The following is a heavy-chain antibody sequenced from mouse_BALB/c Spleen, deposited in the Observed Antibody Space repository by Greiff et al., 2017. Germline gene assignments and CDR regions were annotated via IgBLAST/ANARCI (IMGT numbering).Heavy chain of an antibody. CDR2: ISYSGST. Sequence: EVQLQQSGPGLVKPSQSLSLTCTVTGYSITSDYAWNWIRQFPGNKLEWMGYISYSGSTSYNPSLKSRISITRDTSKNQFFLQLNSVTTEDTATYYCARKDYYGFAYWGQGTLVTVSA. J-gene: IGHJ3*01. V-gene: IGHV3-2*02. D-gene: IGHD1-1*01. CDR1: GYSITSDYA. CDR3: ARKDYYGFAY.